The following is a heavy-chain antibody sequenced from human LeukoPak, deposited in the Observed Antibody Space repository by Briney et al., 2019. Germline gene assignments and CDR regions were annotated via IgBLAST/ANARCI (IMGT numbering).Heavy chain of an antibody. D-gene: IGHD2-8*01. Sequence: EASVKVSCKASGYTFTGDYIHWVRQAPGQALEWMGWINPNTGGTDFAQKFRGRVTMTRDTSIKTAYMELSRLRSDDTAVYYCARDLGYCTKNASRRRFDPWGQGTLVTVSS. CDR3: ARDLGYCTKNASRRRFDP. CDR1: GYTFTGDY. J-gene: IGHJ5*02. V-gene: IGHV1-2*02. CDR2: INPNTGGT.